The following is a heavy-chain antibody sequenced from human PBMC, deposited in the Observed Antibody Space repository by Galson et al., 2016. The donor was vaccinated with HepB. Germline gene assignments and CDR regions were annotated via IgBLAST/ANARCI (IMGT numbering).Heavy chain of an antibody. J-gene: IGHJ4*02. Sequence: SETLSLTCTLSGGSISNYYWMWIRQPPGKGLEWIGYISYSGNTRYNPSVESRVTISIDMSKNQFSLKLSSVTAADTAVYYCARGLGYDYSNYEPGFWGQGTLVTVSS. CDR1: GGSISNYY. CDR2: ISYSGNT. D-gene: IGHD4-11*01. V-gene: IGHV4-59*01. CDR3: ARGLGYDYSNYEPGF.